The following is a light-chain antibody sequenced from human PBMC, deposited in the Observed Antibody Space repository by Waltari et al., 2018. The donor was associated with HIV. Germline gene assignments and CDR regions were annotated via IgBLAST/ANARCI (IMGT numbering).Light chain of an antibody. J-gene: IGLJ2*01. CDR1: TSKLGSKH. CDR3: AAWDDTLSGQGV. Sequence: QSVLTQPPSVSGTPGQRVTISCSGSTSKLGSKHVYWYQQLPETAPKLLIYRDNQRPSGVPGRFSGSKSGTSASLAINGLRSEDEADYYCAAWDDTLSGQGVFGGGTKLTVL. CDR2: RDN. V-gene: IGLV1-47*01.